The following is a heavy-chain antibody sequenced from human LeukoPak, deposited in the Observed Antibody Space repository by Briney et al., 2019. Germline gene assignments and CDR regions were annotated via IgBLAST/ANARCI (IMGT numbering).Heavy chain of an antibody. V-gene: IGHV1-24*01. CDR1: GYTLTELS. Sequence: GASVKVSRRVSGYTLTELSMHWVRQAPGKGLEWGVGFDPEDGETIYAQTFQGRVTMTDDTSTDTAYMELSSLRSEDTAVYYWATEGDSSWYNWFDPWGQGTLVTVSS. CDR3: ATEGDSSWYNWFDP. J-gene: IGHJ5*02. D-gene: IGHD6-13*01. CDR2: FDPEDGET.